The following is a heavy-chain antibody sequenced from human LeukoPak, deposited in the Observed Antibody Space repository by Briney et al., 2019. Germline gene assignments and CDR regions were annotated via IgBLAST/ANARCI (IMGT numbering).Heavy chain of an antibody. V-gene: IGHV3-15*01. CDR1: GFTFSNAW. D-gene: IGHD2-2*01. CDR3: TTVGPDCSSTSCLGYDYYYMDV. J-gene: IGHJ6*03. Sequence: GGSLRLSCAASGFTFSNAWMSWVRQAPGKGLEWVGRIKSKTDGGTTDYAAPVKGRFTISRDDSKNTLYLQMNSLKTEDTAVYYCTTVGPDCSSTSCLGYDYYYMDVWGKGTTVTVSS. CDR2: IKSKTDGGTT.